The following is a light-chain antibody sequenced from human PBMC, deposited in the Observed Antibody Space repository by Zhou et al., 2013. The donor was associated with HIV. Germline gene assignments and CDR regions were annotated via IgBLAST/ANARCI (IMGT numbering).Light chain of an antibody. Sequence: DIQMTQSPSSLSATVGDRVNITCRTSLSIRHFLNWYQQKPGQTPTLLIYDASILQSEVPSRFSGSGSGTDFSLTINDLQPEDFGTYYCQQTYRTQVTFGEGPKWRSN. J-gene: IGKJ4*01. CDR1: LSIRHF. CDR2: DAS. V-gene: IGKV1-39*01. CDR3: QQTYRTQVT.